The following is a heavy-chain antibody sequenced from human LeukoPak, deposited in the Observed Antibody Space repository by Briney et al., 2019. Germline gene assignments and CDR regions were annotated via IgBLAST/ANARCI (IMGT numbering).Heavy chain of an antibody. J-gene: IGHJ3*02. D-gene: IGHD2-2*01. CDR2: ISAYNGNT. V-gene: IGHV1-18*01. Sequence: ASVKVSCKASGYTFTSYGISWVRQGPGQGLEWMGWISAYNGNTNYAQKLQGRVTMTTDTSTSTAYMELRSLRSDDTAVYYCARGYCSSTSCRGAFDIWGQGTMVTVSS. CDR3: ARGYCSSTSCRGAFDI. CDR1: GYTFTSYG.